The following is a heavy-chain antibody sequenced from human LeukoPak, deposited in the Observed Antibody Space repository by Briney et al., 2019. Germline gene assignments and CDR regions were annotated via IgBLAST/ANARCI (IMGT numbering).Heavy chain of an antibody. Sequence: SETLSLTCTVSGGSISSYYWSWIRQPAGKGLEWIGRIYTSGSTNYNPSLKSRVTMSVDTSKNQFSLKLSSVTAADTAVYYCAXXXXPXXXXXSGYYVPYYFDYWGQGTLVTVSS. CDR2: IYTSGST. J-gene: IGHJ4*02. CDR3: AXXXXPXXXXXSGYYVPYYFDY. CDR1: GGSISSYY. V-gene: IGHV4-4*07. D-gene: IGHD3-22*01.